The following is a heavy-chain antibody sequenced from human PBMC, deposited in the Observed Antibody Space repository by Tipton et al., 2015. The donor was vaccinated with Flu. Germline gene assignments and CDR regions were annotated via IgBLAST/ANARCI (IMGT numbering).Heavy chain of an antibody. V-gene: IGHV4-59*08. J-gene: IGHJ4*02. CDR3: ARVKIGYCSSTSCSYFDY. Sequence: GLVKPSETLSLTCTVSGGSISSYYWSWIRQPPGKGLEWIGYIYYSGSTNYNPSLKSRVTISVDTSKNQFSLKLSSVTAADTAVYYCARVKIGYCSSTSCSYFDYWGQGTLVTVSS. CDR2: IYYSGST. CDR1: GGSISSYY. D-gene: IGHD2-2*03.